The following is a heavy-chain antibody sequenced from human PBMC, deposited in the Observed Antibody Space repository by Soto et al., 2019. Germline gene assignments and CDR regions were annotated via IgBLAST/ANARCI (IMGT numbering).Heavy chain of an antibody. V-gene: IGHV4-39*01. CDR2: ISFGVTT. Sequence: TSETMSLTCSVSGVSSSSSCYYWGCVRQPPGKGLEWIGSISFGVTTYYSPSLRSRLTISIDTSNNQFSLKLSSVTAADTAVYYCATSSVARLLNHWYFDLWGRGTLVTVSS. J-gene: IGHJ2*01. CDR3: ATSSVARLLNHWYFDL. CDR1: GVSSSSSCYY.